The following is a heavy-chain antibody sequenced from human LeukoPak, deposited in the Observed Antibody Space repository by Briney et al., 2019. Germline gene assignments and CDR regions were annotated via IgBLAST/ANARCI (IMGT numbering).Heavy chain of an antibody. D-gene: IGHD2/OR15-2a*01. V-gene: IGHV3-21*01. CDR3: AREWFHAIDY. J-gene: IGHJ4*02. CDR2: ISSGRSDI. Sequence: PGGCLRLSCAASGFTFSSHSMNWVRQAPGKGLEWVSSISSGRSDINYADSVKGRFTISRDNAKNTLYLQMNSLREEDTAVYYCAREWFHAIDYWGQGTLVTVSS. CDR1: GFTFSSHS.